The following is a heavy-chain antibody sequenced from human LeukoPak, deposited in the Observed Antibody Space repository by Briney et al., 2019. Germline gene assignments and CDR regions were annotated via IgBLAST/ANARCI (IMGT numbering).Heavy chain of an antibody. CDR3: ARHFAYSSSCYFDY. Sequence: SETLSLTCSVSGGSVNNYYLSWIRQPPGKGLEWIGYVYYTGSTNYNPSLKSRVTMFENKSKNQFSLRLYSVTVADTAVYYCARHFAYSSSCYFDYWGQGSLVTVSS. CDR2: VYYTGST. D-gene: IGHD6-6*01. J-gene: IGHJ4*02. V-gene: IGHV4-59*08. CDR1: GGSVNNYY.